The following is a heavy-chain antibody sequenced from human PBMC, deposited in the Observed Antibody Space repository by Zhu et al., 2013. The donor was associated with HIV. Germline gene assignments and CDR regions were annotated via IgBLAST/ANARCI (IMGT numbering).Heavy chain of an antibody. J-gene: IGHJ5*02. CDR3: ARDRDYYYGFRGVITNPXLA. V-gene: IGHV3-7*01. D-gene: IGHD3-10*01. CDR2: IKQDGSEK. CDR1: GFTFSSYW. Sequence: EVQLVESGGGLVQPGGSLRLSCAASGFTFSSYWMSWVRQAPGKGLEWVANIKQDGSEKYYVDSVKGRFTISRDNAKNSLYLQMNSLRAEDTAVYYCARDRDYYYGFRGVITNPXLAWGQGTLVTVSS.